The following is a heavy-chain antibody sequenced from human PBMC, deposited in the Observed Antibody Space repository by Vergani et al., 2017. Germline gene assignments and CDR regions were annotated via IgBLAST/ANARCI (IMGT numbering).Heavy chain of an antibody. D-gene: IGHD3-22*01. V-gene: IGHV4-34*01. Sequence: QVQLQQWGAGLLKPSETLSLTCAVYGGSFSGYYWSWIRQPPGKGLEWIGSIYYSGSTYYNPSLKSRVTISVDTSKNQFSLKLSSVTAADTAVYYCARSHRTYYYDSSGYSHPDWFDPWGQGTLVTVSS. CDR2: IYYSGST. CDR1: GGSFSGYY. CDR3: ARSHRTYYYDSSGYSHPDWFDP. J-gene: IGHJ5*02.